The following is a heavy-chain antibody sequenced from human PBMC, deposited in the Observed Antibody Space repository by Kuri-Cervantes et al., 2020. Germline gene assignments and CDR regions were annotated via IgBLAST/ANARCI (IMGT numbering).Heavy chain of an antibody. CDR3: ARDSGELLGDY. CDR2: ISYDGSNK. J-gene: IGHJ4*02. Sequence: GGSLRLSCAASGFTFSSYAMHWVRQAPGKGLEWVAAISYDGSNKYYADSVKGRFTISRDNSKNTLYLQMNSLRAEDTAVYYCARDSGELLGDYWGQGTLVTVSS. V-gene: IGHV3-30-3*01. CDR1: GFTFSSYA. D-gene: IGHD1-26*01.